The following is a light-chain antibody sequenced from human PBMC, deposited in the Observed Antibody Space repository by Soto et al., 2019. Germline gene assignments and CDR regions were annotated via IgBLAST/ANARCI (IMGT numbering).Light chain of an antibody. V-gene: IGKV3-20*01. CDR1: QSVSSSY. J-gene: IGKJ1*01. CDR2: GAS. Sequence: EIVLTQSPGTLSLSPGERATLSCRASQSVSSSYLAWYRQKPGQAPRLLIYGASSRATGIPDRFSGSGSGTEFTLTISRLEPEDFAVYFCLQSGDSPPWTFGQGTKVEI. CDR3: LQSGDSPPWT.